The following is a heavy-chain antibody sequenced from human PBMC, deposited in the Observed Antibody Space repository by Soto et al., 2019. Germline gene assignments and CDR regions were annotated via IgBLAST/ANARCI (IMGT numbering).Heavy chain of an antibody. D-gene: IGHD3-22*01. CDR2: INSDGSST. V-gene: IGHV3-74*01. CDR1: GFTFSSYL. CDR3: AREYYYDSSGYR. Sequence: PGGSLRLSCAASGFTFSSYLMHWVRQAPGKGLVWVSRINSDGSSTSYADSVKGRFTISRDNAKNTLYLQMNSLRAEDTAVYYCAREYYYDSSGYRWGQGTLVTVSS. J-gene: IGHJ5*02.